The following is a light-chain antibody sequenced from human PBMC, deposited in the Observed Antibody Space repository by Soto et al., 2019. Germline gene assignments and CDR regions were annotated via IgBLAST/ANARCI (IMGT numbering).Light chain of an antibody. Sequence: QSVLTQPPSVSGAPGQWVTIPCTGSSSNFGAGFDVHWYQQLPGTAPKLLIYGITNRPSGVPDRFSGSKSGTSASLAITGLQAEDEAVYYCQSYDRSLSGYVFGTGTKLTVL. V-gene: IGLV1-40*01. CDR1: SSNFGAGFD. CDR2: GIT. CDR3: QSYDRSLSGYV. J-gene: IGLJ1*01.